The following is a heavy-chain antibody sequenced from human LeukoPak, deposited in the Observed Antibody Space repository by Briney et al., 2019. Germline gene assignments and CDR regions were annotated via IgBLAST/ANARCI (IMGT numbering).Heavy chain of an antibody. D-gene: IGHD7-27*01. CDR3: ARDRLPGVYYFDY. CDR2: ISYDGSNK. J-gene: IGHJ4*02. V-gene: IGHV3-30*04. CDR1: GFTFSSYA. Sequence: GWSLRLSCAASGFTFSSYAMHWVRQAPGKGLEWVAVISYDGSNKYYADSVKGRFTISRDNSKNTLYLQMNSLRAEDTAVYYCARDRLPGVYYFDYWGQGTLVTVSS.